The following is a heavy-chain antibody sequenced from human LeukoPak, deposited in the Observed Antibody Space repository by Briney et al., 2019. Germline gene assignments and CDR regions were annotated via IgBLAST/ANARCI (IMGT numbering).Heavy chain of an antibody. CDR3: ARAYCSSTSCYDWFDP. CDR2: LNPNSGNT. Sequence: GASVKVSCKASGYTFTSYDINWVRQATEQGLEWMGWLNPNSGNTGYAQKFQGRVTITRNTSISTAYMELSSLRSEDTAVYYCARAYCSSTSCYDWFDPWGQGTLVTVSS. CDR1: GYTFTSYD. J-gene: IGHJ5*02. V-gene: IGHV1-8*03. D-gene: IGHD2-2*01.